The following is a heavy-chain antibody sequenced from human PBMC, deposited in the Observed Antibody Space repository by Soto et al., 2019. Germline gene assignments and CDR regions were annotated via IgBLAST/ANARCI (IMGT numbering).Heavy chain of an antibody. J-gene: IGHJ6*03. D-gene: IGHD2-21*01. Sequence: GGSLRLSCAASGFTFSSYAMTWVRQAPGKGLEWVSSINAGGGGTYHADSVKGRFTISRDNSKNTLYLQMNSLRADDTAVYYCARDIPYLAYNNYYMDVWGKGTTVTVSS. V-gene: IGHV3-23*01. CDR2: INAGGGGT. CDR3: ARDIPYLAYNNYYMDV. CDR1: GFTFSSYA.